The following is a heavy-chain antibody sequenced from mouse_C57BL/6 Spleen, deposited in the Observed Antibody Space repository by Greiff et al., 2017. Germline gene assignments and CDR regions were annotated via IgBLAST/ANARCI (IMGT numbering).Heavy chain of an antibody. CDR1: GFTFSSYG. CDR2: ISSGGSYT. V-gene: IGHV5-6*01. D-gene: IGHD1-1*01. Sequence: EVKVVESGGDLVKPGGSLKLSCAASGFTFSSYGMSWVRQTPDKRLEWVATISSGGSYTSYPDSVKGRFTISRDHAKNTLYLQMSSLKSENTAMYYCARHGSSSPNYWAMDYWSQGTSVTVSS. CDR3: ARHGSSSPNYWAMDY. J-gene: IGHJ4*01.